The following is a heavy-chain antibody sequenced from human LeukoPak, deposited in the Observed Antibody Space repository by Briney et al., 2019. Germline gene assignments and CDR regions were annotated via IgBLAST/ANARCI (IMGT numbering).Heavy chain of an antibody. CDR2: IYYSGST. J-gene: IGHJ5*02. Sequence: SETLSLTCAVYGGSFSGYYWSWIRQPPGKGLEWIGYIYYSGSTNYNPSLKSRVTISVDTSKNQFSLKLSSVTAADTAVYYCASLPHCSSTSCYEGWFDPWGQGTLVTVSS. D-gene: IGHD2-2*01. V-gene: IGHV4-59*08. CDR1: GGSFSGYY. CDR3: ASLPHCSSTSCYEGWFDP.